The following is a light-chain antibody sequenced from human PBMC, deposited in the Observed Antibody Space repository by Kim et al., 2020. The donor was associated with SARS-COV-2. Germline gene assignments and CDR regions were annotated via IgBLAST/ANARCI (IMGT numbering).Light chain of an antibody. CDR2: RDE. CDR3: HVWDSGTVV. CDR1: NIGSKN. J-gene: IGLJ2*01. V-gene: IGLV3-9*01. Sequence: SYELTQPFSVSVARGQTAKITCGGNNIGSKNVHWYQQKPGQAPVVVIYRDEQRPSGIPERFSGSNSGNTATLTISRPQAEDEADYYCHVWDSGTVVFGGGTKLTVL.